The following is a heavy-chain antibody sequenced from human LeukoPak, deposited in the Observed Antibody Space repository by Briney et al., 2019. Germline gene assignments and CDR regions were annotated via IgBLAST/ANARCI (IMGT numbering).Heavy chain of an antibody. D-gene: IGHD1-14*01. Sequence: GGSLRLSCAASGFTFSSYVMNWVRQAPGKGLEWFSAISGSGDYTYYADSVKGRFTISRENSKNTLYLQMNSLRAEDTAVYYCAKPKTGDFDYWGQGTLVTVSS. CDR3: AKPKTGDFDY. J-gene: IGHJ4*02. CDR2: ISGSGDYT. CDR1: GFTFSSYV. V-gene: IGHV3-23*01.